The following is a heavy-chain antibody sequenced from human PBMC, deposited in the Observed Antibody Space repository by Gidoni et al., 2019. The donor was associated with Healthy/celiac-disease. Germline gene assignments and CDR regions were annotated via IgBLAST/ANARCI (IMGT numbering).Heavy chain of an antibody. D-gene: IGHD6-19*01. CDR1: GFTFDDYA. Sequence: EVQLVESGGGLVQPGRSLRLSCAASGFTFDDYAMHWVRQAPGQGLEWASGISWNSGSIGYADSVKGRFTISRDNAKNSLYLQMNSLRAEDTALYYCAKESSSGWYYFDYWSQGTLVTVSS. J-gene: IGHJ4*02. CDR2: ISWNSGSI. CDR3: AKESSSGWYYFDY. V-gene: IGHV3-9*01.